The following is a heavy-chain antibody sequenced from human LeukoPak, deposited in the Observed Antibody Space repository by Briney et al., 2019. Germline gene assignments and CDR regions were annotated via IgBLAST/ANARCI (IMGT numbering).Heavy chain of an antibody. Sequence: GGSLRLSCAASGFTFDDYAMHWVQQAPGKGLEWVSGISWNSGSIGYADSVKGRFTISRDNAKNSLYLQMNSLRAEDTALYYCARVRYSSGWYGIDYWGQGTLVTVSS. CDR2: ISWNSGSI. D-gene: IGHD6-19*01. J-gene: IGHJ4*02. CDR1: GFTFDDYA. CDR3: ARVRYSSGWYGIDY. V-gene: IGHV3-9*01.